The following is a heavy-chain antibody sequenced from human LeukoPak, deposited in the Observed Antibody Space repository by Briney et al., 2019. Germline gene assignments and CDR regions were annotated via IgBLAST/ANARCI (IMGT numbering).Heavy chain of an antibody. Sequence: HGESLKISCKGSGYRFTDYWIGWVRQMPGKGLEWMGIIYPGDSDTRYSPSFQGQVTISADKSINTAHLQWSSLKASDTAMYYCARGAAGTTPDYYYLGLDVWGQGTTVRVSS. V-gene: IGHV5-51*01. CDR2: IYPGDSDT. CDR1: GYRFTDYW. CDR3: ARGAAGTTPDYYYLGLDV. J-gene: IGHJ6*02. D-gene: IGHD1-7*01.